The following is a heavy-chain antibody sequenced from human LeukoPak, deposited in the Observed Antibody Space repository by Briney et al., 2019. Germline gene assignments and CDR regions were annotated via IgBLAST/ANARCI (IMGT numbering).Heavy chain of an antibody. CDR3: ARDLHYYVAMDV. D-gene: IGHD3-10*02. J-gene: IGHJ6*02. CDR2: ISFDGSNK. CDR1: GFTFRSCG. Sequence: GGSLRLSCAASGFTFRSCGTHWVRQAPGKGLEWVAVISFDGSNKYYADSVQGRITISRDNSKSTLYLQMNSLRAEDTAIYYCARDLHYYVAMDVWGQGTTVTVSS. V-gene: IGHV3-30*03.